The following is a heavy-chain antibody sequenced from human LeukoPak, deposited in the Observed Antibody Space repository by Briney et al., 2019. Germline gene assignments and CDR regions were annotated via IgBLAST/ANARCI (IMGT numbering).Heavy chain of an antibody. CDR3: AREARPPDSWFDP. CDR1: GGSISSSSYY. D-gene: IGHD6-6*01. CDR2: IYYSGST. Sequence: SETLSLTCTVSGGSISSSSYYWGWIRQPPGKGLEWIGSIYYSGSTYYNPSLKSRVTISVDTSKNQFSLKLSSVTAADTAVYYCAREARPPDSWFDPWGQGTLVTVSS. V-gene: IGHV4-39*07. J-gene: IGHJ5*02.